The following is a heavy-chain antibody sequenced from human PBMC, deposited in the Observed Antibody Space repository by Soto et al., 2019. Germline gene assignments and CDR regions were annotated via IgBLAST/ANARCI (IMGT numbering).Heavy chain of an antibody. J-gene: IGHJ5*02. V-gene: IGHV4-31*02. D-gene: IGHD2-2*01. CDR2: IYYTGRT. CDR3: ARDVTSNHNSFDL. CDR1: GGSLKSGGYY. Sequence: QVQLQESGPGLVKPSQTLSLTCTVSGGSLKSGGYYWSWIRQHPGRGLEWIGYIYYTGRTYYNPSLRSRGTFSVATSKTQVSLKLSSVTAAATAVYYCARDVTSNHNSFDLWGHGTLVTVSS.